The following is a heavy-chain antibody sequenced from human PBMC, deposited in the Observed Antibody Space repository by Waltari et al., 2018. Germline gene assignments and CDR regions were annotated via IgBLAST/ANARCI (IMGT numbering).Heavy chain of an antibody. D-gene: IGHD6-6*01. V-gene: IGHV4-39*05. J-gene: IGHJ4*02. CDR2: IYYNGNA. CDR1: GDSISNDNYH. Sequence: QLQLQESGTGLVKPSETTSPTCTVSGDSISNDNYHWPWVRQPPGKGLEWIGSIYYNGNAYYSPSLKSRVTISVDTSKNQFSLRLSSVTAADTAVYYCTTEYSSSSAYWGQGTLVTVSS. CDR3: TTEYSSSSAY.